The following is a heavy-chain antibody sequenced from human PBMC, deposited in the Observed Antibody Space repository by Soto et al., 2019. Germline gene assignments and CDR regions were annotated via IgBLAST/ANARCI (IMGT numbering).Heavy chain of an antibody. CDR2: IYPGDSDT. J-gene: IGHJ6*02. Sequence: HGESLKISCKGSGYSFTSYWIGWVRQMPGKGLEWMGIIYPGDSDTRYSPSFQGQVTISADKSISTAYLQWSSLKASDTAMYYCARQRSTTAKNYYGMDVWGQGTTVTVSS. D-gene: IGHD4-4*01. CDR3: ARQRSTTAKNYYGMDV. CDR1: GYSFTSYW. V-gene: IGHV5-51*01.